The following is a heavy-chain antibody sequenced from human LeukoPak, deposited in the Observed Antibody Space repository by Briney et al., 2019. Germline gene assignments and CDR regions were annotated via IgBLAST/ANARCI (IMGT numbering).Heavy chain of an antibody. CDR3: ARDRNLGSRGYYFDY. J-gene: IGHJ4*02. CDR1: GYTFTSYA. Sequence: ASVKVSCKASGYTFTSYAMHWVRQAPGQRLEWMGWINAGNGNTKYSQKFQGRVTITRDTSASTAYMELSSLRSEDTAVYYCARDRNLGSRGYYFDYWGQGTLVTVSS. V-gene: IGHV1-3*01. D-gene: IGHD1-14*01. CDR2: INAGNGNT.